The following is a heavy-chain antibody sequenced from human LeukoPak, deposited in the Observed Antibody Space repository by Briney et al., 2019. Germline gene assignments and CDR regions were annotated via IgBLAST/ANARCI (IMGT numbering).Heavy chain of an antibody. Sequence: SETLSLTCTVSGGSISNYYWSWIRQPPGKGLEWIGYIYYSGSTNYNPSLKSRVTISVDTSKNQFSLKLRSVTAADTAVYYCARSGLGELFAPLDYWGQGTLVTVSS. J-gene: IGHJ4*02. V-gene: IGHV4-59*01. CDR2: IYYSGST. CDR1: GGSISNYY. D-gene: IGHD3-10*01. CDR3: ARSGLGELFAPLDY.